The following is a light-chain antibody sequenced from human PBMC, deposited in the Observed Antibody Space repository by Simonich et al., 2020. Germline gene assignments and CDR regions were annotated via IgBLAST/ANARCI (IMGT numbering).Light chain of an antibody. CDR2: EVS. V-gene: IGLV2-8*01. CDR3: SSYAGSNNWV. J-gene: IGLJ3*02. Sequence: QSALTQPASVSGSPGQSITISCTGTSSDVGGYNYVSWYQQHPGKAPKLMIYEVSNRPSGVPVRFSGSKSGNTASLTVSGLQAEDEADYYCSSYAGSNNWVFGGGTKLTVL. CDR1: SSDVGGYNY.